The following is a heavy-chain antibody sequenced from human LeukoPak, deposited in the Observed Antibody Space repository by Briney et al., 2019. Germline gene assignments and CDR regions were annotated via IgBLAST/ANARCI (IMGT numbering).Heavy chain of an antibody. D-gene: IGHD3/OR15-3a*01. Sequence: PSETLSLTCAVSGVSISSSNSYWGWIRQPPGKGLEWIGSIYYSGNTYYNASLKSQVSISIDTSKNQFSLRLNSVTAADTAVYYCARQTGSGLFILPGGQGTLVTVSS. CDR1: GVSISSSNSY. CDR2: IYYSGNT. CDR3: ARQTGSGLFILP. J-gene: IGHJ4*02. V-gene: IGHV4-39*01.